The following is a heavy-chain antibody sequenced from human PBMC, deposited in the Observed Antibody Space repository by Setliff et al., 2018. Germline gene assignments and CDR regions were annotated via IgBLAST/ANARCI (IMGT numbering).Heavy chain of an antibody. D-gene: IGHD5-18*01. V-gene: IGHV1-2*06. CDR3: ARKGLDYSLHFDY. J-gene: IGHJ4*02. Sequence: GASVKVSCKASGYTFTGYYMYWVRQAPGQGLEWMGRINPSSGATIYAQKFQGRVTMTTDTSTSTAYMELRSLRSDDTAVYYCARKGLDYSLHFDYWGQGTLVTVSS. CDR2: INPSSGAT. CDR1: GYTFTGYY.